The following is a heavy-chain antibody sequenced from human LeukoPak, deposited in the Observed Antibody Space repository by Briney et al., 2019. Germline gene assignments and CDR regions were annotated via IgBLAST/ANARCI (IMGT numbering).Heavy chain of an antibody. CDR3: AKGELPFDY. Sequence: EGSLRLSCAASGFTFSSYGMHWVRQAPGKGLEWVAVISYDGSNKYYADSVKGRFTISRDNSKNTLYLQMNSLRAEDTAVYYCAKGELPFDYWGQGTLVTVSS. CDR1: GFTFSSYG. CDR2: ISYDGSNK. J-gene: IGHJ4*02. V-gene: IGHV3-30*18. D-gene: IGHD1-26*01.